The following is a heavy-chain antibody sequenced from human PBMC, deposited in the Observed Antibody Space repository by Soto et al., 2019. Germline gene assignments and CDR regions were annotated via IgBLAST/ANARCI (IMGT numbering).Heavy chain of an antibody. CDR3: ARGIHSDAVAGMTWFDP. J-gene: IGHJ5*02. V-gene: IGHV4-4*02. Sequence: PSETLSLTCAVSGGSISSSNWWSWVRQPPGKGLEWIGEIYHSGSTNYNPSLKSRVTISVDKSKNQFSLKLSSVTAADTAVYYCARGIHSDAVAGMTWFDPWGQGTLVTVSS. CDR2: IYHSGST. D-gene: IGHD6-19*01. CDR1: GGSISSSNW.